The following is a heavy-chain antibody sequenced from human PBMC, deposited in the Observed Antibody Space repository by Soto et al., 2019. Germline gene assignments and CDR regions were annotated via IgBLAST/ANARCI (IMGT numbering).Heavy chain of an antibody. V-gene: IGHV5-51*01. D-gene: IGHD3-3*01. CDR1: GYSFTSYW. J-gene: IGHJ5*02. Sequence: PGESLKISGQGSGYSFTSYWIGWVRQMPGKGLEWMGIIYPGDSDTRYSPSFQGQVTISADKSISTAYLQWSSLKASDTAMYYCARHHDSNFWSGYLTNWFDPWGQGTLVTVSS. CDR3: ARHHDSNFWSGYLTNWFDP. CDR2: IYPGDSDT.